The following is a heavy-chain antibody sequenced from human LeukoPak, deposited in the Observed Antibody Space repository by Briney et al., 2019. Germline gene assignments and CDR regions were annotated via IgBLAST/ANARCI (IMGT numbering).Heavy chain of an antibody. Sequence: PGGSLRLSCAASGFTFSSYWMSWVRQAPGKGLEWVSAISGSGGSTYYADSVKGRFTISRDNSKNTLYLQMNSLRAEDTAVYYCAKVRDFDWYLDAFDIWGQGTMVTVSS. J-gene: IGHJ3*02. V-gene: IGHV3-23*01. D-gene: IGHD3-9*01. CDR3: AKVRDFDWYLDAFDI. CDR2: ISGSGGST. CDR1: GFTFSSYW.